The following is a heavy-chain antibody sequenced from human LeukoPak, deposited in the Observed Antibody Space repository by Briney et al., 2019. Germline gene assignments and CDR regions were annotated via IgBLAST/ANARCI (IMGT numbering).Heavy chain of an antibody. CDR3: ARDFAY. Sequence: GGSLRLSCAASGFTFSAYNMNWVRQAPGKELEWVSYITSSSSTIYYADSVKGRFTISRDNAKSSLYLQMNSLRDEDTAVYYCARDFAYWGQGTLVTVSS. CDR2: ITSSSSTI. CDR1: GFTFSAYN. J-gene: IGHJ4*02. V-gene: IGHV3-48*02.